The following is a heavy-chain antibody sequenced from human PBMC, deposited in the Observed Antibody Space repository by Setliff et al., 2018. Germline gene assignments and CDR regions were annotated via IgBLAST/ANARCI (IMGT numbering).Heavy chain of an antibody. Sequence: KPSETLSLTCTVSGGSITDENSWWAWIRQPAGKRPEWLGLIYIRGGTDYNPSLKSRVTISLDTSRNQFSLNLTSVTAADTAVYYCAVDHVTNIAESGYGYTRIDPWGQGIPVTVS. CDR1: GGSITDENSW. CDR3: AVDHVTNIAESGYGYTRIDP. V-gene: IGHV4-61*02. D-gene: IGHD6-19*01. CDR2: IYIRGGT. J-gene: IGHJ5*02.